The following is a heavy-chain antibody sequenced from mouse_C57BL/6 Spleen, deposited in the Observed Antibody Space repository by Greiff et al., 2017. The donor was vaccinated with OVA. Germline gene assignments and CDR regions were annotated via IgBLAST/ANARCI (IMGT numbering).Heavy chain of an antibody. V-gene: IGHV5-6*01. D-gene: IGHD1-1*01. CDR2: ISSGGSYT. CDR3: ARRYYGSSRYFDV. CDR1: GFTFSSYG. Sequence: DVHLVESGGDLVKPGGSLKLSCAASGFTFSSYGMSWVRQTPDKRLEWVATISSGGSYTYYPDSVKGRFTISRDNAKNTLYLQMSSLKSEDTAMYYCARRYYGSSRYFDVWGTGTTVTVSS. J-gene: IGHJ1*03.